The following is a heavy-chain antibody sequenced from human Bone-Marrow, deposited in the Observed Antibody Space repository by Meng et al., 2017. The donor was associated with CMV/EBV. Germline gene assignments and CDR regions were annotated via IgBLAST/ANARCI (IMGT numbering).Heavy chain of an antibody. CDR2: IIPIFGTA. D-gene: IGHD3-3*01. CDR1: GGTFSSYA. J-gene: IGHJ4*02. Sequence: SVKVSCKASGGTFSSYAISWVRQAPGQGLEWMGGIIPIFGTANYAQKFQGRVTITTDESTSTAYMELSSLRSDDTAVYYCARAPQPAIYDFWSGYHDDYWGQGTLVTVSS. V-gene: IGHV1-69*05. CDR3: ARAPQPAIYDFWSGYHDDY.